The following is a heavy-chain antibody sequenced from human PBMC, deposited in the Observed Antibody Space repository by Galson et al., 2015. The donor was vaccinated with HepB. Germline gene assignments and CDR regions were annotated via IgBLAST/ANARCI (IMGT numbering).Heavy chain of an antibody. D-gene: IGHD5-24*01. Sequence: SLRLSCAASGFNFDSFAMGWVRQAPGKGLEWVSDIRSSGANTNYADSVRGRFTISRDNSKNTLYLQMNGLRVEDTAVYYCGHGRWGWQHDYWGQGTLVTVSS. V-gene: IGHV3-23*01. CDR1: GFNFDSFA. CDR2: IRSSGANT. J-gene: IGHJ4*02. CDR3: GHGRWGWQHDY.